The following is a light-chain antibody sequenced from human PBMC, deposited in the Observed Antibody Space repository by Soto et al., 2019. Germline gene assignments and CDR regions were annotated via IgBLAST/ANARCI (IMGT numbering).Light chain of an antibody. V-gene: IGLV2-23*02. CDR3: CSYAGDSYV. CDR2: DVS. Sequence: QSALTQPASVSGSPGQSITISCTGTSSDVGNYNLVSWYQQHPGKAPKLMIYDVSKRPSGVSNRFSGSKSGNTASLKISGLQADDEADYYCCSYAGDSYVFGTGTKLTVL. J-gene: IGLJ1*01. CDR1: SSDVGNYNL.